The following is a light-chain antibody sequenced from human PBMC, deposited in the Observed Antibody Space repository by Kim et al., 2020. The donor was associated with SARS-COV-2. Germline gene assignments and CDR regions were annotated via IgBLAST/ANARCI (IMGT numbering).Light chain of an antibody. CDR2: AAS. CDR3: QQYNNWPPLT. Sequence: SPRHTSPLSCRASQSVSTYLAWYQHRPGHAPPLLIYAASTTATGIPSRFSGGGSGTQFTLTISSLQSEDFAFYYCQQYNNWPPLTFGQGTKL. J-gene: IGKJ2*01. V-gene: IGKV3-15*01. CDR1: QSVSTY.